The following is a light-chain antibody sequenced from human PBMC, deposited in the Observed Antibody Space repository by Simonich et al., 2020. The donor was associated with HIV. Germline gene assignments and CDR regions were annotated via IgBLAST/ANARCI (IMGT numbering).Light chain of an antibody. CDR2: WSS. Sequence: DIVMTQSPDSLAVSLGERAITNCKSSQSVLSSSNNKNSLAWAQQKPGQPPNLLIYWSSTRESGVPDRFSASGSGTDFTLSISSLQAEDVAVYYCQQYYTTPPTFGGGTKVEIK. V-gene: IGKV4-1*01. J-gene: IGKJ4*01. CDR3: QQYYTTPPT. CDR1: QSVLSSSNNKNS.